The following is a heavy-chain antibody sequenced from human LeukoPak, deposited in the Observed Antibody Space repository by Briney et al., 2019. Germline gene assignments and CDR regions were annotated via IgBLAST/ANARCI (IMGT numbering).Heavy chain of an antibody. CDR3: TRVNSSGWSLDY. CDR2: IRSKAYGGTT. D-gene: IGHD6-19*01. V-gene: IGHV3-49*04. J-gene: IGHJ4*02. CDR1: GFTFGDYA. Sequence: GGSLRLSCTACGFTFGDYAMSWVRQAPGKGREGVGFIRSKAYGGTTEYAASVKGRFTISRHDSKSIAYLQMDSLKTEDTAVYYCTRVNSSGWSLDYWGQGTLVTVSS.